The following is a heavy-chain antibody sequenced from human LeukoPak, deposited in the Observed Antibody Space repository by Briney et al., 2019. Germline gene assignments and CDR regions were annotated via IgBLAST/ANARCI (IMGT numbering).Heavy chain of an antibody. D-gene: IGHD5-18*01. CDR1: GGSISSSSYY. V-gene: IGHV4-39*01. J-gene: IGHJ1*01. CDR2: IYYSGST. Sequence: SETLSLTCTVSGGSISSSSYYWGGIRQPPGKGLEWIGTIYYSGSTYYNPSLKSRVTISVDTSKKQFSLKLSSVTAADTAVYYCASMGVDTTMVTPEYFQHWGQGTLVTVSS. CDR3: ASMGVDTTMVTPEYFQH.